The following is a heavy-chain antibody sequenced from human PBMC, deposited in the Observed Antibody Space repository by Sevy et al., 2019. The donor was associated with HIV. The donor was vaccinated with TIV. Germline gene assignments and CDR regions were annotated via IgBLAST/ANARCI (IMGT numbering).Heavy chain of an antibody. Sequence: SGPTLVNPTQTLTLTCTFSGFSLSSSGMGVGWIRQPPGKALEWLALIKWNDDKRYSPSLKSRVTITKDTSKNQVVLIMTNMDPLETATYYCAHIYHSSADYHRGFDDWGQGTLVSVSS. CDR3: AHIYHSSADYHRGFDD. J-gene: IGHJ4*02. V-gene: IGHV2-5*01. CDR1: GFSLSSSGMG. CDR2: IKWNDDK. D-gene: IGHD3-22*01.